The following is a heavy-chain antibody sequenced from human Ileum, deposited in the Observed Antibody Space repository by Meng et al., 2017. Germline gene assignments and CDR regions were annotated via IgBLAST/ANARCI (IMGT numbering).Heavy chain of an antibody. Sequence: QVQLQESGPGLVKPSQTLSSNCTVSGSSITSGDYYWSWIRQPPGKGLEWIGYIFYTGATYSNPSLKSRVTVSLDTSKSQFSLKLSSVTAADTAIYYCVSERRRSYFFDYWGQGTLVTVSS. CDR2: IFYTGAT. V-gene: IGHV4-30-4*01. CDR1: GSSITSGDYY. CDR3: VSERRRSYFFDY. J-gene: IGHJ4*02.